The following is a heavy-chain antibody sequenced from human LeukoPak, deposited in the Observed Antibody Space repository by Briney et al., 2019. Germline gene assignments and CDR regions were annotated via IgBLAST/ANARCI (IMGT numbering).Heavy chain of an antibody. CDR1: SGSISSTTHY. V-gene: IGHV4-39*01. CDR3: ARRSVLRYFDWSFDY. CDR2: IYYSGST. J-gene: IGHJ4*02. Sequence: SETLSLTCTVSSGSISSTTHYWGWIRQPPGRGLEWIASIYYSGSTYYNPSLKSRVTISVDTSKNQFSLKLSSVTAADTAVYYCARRSVLRYFDWSFDYWGQGTLVTVSS. D-gene: IGHD3-9*01.